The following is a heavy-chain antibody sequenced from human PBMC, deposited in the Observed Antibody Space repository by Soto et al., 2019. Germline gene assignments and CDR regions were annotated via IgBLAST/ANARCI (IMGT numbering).Heavy chain of an antibody. D-gene: IGHD1-1*01. V-gene: IGHV4-4*02. J-gene: IGHJ4*02. CDR1: GASISSSNW. CDR2: IYHSGST. CDR3: ARDSANWYYF. Sequence: SETLSLTFTVSGASISSSNWWSWVRQPPGKGLEWIGEIYHSGSTNYNPSLQSRVTISIDTSQKQFSLRMTSVTAADTAIYYCARDSANWYYFWGQGTLVTVYS.